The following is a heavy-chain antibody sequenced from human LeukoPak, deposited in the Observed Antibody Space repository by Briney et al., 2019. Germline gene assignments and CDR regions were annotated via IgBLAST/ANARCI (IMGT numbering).Heavy chain of an antibody. V-gene: IGHV4-34*01. CDR3: ARATMIVAIYYFDY. D-gene: IGHD3-22*01. CDR1: GGSFSGYY. J-gene: IGHJ4*02. Sequence: SETLSLTCAVCGGSFSGYYWSWIRQPPGKGLEWIGEINHSGSTNYNPSLKSRVTISVDTPKNQFSLKLSSVTAADTAVYYCARATMIVAIYYFDYWGQGTLVTVSS. CDR2: INHSGST.